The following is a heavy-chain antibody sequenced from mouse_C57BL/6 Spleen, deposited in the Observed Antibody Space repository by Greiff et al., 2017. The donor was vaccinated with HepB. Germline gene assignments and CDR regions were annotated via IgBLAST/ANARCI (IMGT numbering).Heavy chain of an antibody. CDR1: GYTFTSYW. J-gene: IGHJ2*01. V-gene: IGHV1-55*01. CDR3: ARRGTTVVGSYFDY. Sequence: VQLQQPGAELVKPGASVKMSCKASGYTFTSYWITWVKQRPGQGLEWIGDIYPGSGSTNYNEKFKSKATLTVDTSSSTAYMQLSSLTSEDSAVYYCARRGTTVVGSYFDYWGQGTTLTVSS. CDR2: IYPGSGST. D-gene: IGHD1-1*01.